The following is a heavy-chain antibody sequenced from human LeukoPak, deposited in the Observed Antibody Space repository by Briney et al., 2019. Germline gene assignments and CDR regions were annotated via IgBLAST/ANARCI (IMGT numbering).Heavy chain of an antibody. D-gene: IGHD6-13*01. J-gene: IGHJ2*01. Sequence: SETLSLTCTVSGDSISSYSWSWIRQPPGKGLEWIGYVYYSGSTDYNPSLKSRVTISADTSKNQFSLKVRSVTAADTAVYYCARDPPQPGITAAGYFDLWGRGTLVTVSS. CDR2: VYYSGST. CDR1: GDSISSYS. CDR3: ARDPPQPGITAAGYFDL. V-gene: IGHV4-59*01.